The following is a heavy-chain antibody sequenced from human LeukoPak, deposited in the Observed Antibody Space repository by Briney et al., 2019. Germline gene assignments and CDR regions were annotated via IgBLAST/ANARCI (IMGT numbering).Heavy chain of an antibody. CDR2: INPNSGGT. CDR3: ASSTYYYDSSQGALDY. V-gene: IGHV1-2*02. CDR1: GYTFTGYY. Sequence: ASVKVSCKASGYTFTGYYMHWVRQAPGQGLEWMGWINPNSGGTNYAQKFQGRVTMTRDTSISTAYLQWSSLKASDTAMYYCASSTYYYDSSQGALDYWGQGTLVTVSS. D-gene: IGHD3-22*01. J-gene: IGHJ4*02.